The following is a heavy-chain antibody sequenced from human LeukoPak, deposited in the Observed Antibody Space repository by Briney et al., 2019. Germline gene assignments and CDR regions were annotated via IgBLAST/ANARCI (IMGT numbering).Heavy chain of an antibody. J-gene: IGHJ4*02. D-gene: IGHD6-19*01. CDR1: GYSINTGYY. CDR2: IYHSGST. CDR3: ARGLTYSSGWYGYFGY. V-gene: IGHV4-38-2*02. Sequence: SETLSLTCTVSGYSINTGYYWGWIRQPPGKGLEWIGSIYHSGSTYYNPSLKSRVTISVDTSKNQFSLKLSSVTAADTAVYYCARGLTYSSGWYGYFGYWGQGTLVTVSS.